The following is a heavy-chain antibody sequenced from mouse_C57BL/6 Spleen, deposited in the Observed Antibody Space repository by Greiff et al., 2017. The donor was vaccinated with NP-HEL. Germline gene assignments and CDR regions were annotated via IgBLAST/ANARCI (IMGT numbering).Heavy chain of an antibody. D-gene: IGHD3-2*02. CDR2: ISYDGSN. J-gene: IGHJ3*01. CDR1: GYSITSGYY. Sequence: EVKLLESGPGLVKPSQSLSLTCSVSGYSITSGYYWYWIRQFPGNKLEWMGYISYDGSNNYNPSLKNRFTITRDTSKNQYFRKLKSETTEDTATYYCARGSSGYAYWGQGTLVTVSA. V-gene: IGHV3-6*01. CDR3: ARGSSGYAY.